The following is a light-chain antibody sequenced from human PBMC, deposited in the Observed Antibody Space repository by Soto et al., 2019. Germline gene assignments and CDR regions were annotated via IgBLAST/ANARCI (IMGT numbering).Light chain of an antibody. CDR2: DDS. CDR1: NIGRKS. CDR3: HVWDSSSGHYI. V-gene: IGLV3-21*02. J-gene: IGLJ1*01. Sequence: SSELPQPPSVSVAPGQTARISCGGNNIGRKSVHWYQQKPGRAPVVVVYDDSDRPPGIPERFSGANSGDTATLTISRVEAGDEADYYCHVWDSSSGHYIFGTGTKVTVL.